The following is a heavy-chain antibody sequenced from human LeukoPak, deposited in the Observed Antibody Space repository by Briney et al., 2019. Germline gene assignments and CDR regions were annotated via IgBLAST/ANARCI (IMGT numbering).Heavy chain of an antibody. CDR3: ARAHTTGAYCGGGCYASIF. Sequence: GGSLRLSCAASGFTFSDYYMSWIRQAPGKGLEWVSYISSSGSTIYYADSVKGRFTISRDDAKNSLYLQMNSLRAEDTAVYYCARAHTTGAYCGGGCYASIFWGQGTLVTVSS. CDR2: ISSSGSTI. D-gene: IGHD2-21*01. CDR1: GFTFSDYY. V-gene: IGHV3-11*04. J-gene: IGHJ4*02.